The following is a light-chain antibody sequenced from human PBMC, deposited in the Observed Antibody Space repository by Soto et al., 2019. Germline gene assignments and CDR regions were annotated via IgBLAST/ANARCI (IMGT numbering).Light chain of an antibody. Sequence: QSVLTQPPSASGTPGQRVTISFSGSNSNIGDNTLNWYQQLPGTAPKLLISRNDQRPSGVPDRFSGSRSGTSGSLAISGLQSEDEAEYYCAAWDDRLNGFVFGTGTKVTVL. J-gene: IGLJ1*01. CDR2: RND. CDR1: NSNIGDNT. CDR3: AAWDDRLNGFV. V-gene: IGLV1-44*01.